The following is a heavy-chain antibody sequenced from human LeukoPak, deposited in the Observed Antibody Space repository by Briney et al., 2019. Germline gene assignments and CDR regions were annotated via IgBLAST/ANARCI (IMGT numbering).Heavy chain of an antibody. Sequence: GGSLRLSCAASGFTFSTYAMSWVRQAPGKGLEWVSAISGRGVSTSYADSVRGRFTISRDNSKNTLYLQMNSLRAEDTAVYYCAKTASGNWNDVSDYWGQGTLVTVSS. V-gene: IGHV3-23*01. CDR2: ISGRGVST. CDR3: AKTASGNWNDVSDY. D-gene: IGHD1-20*01. J-gene: IGHJ4*02. CDR1: GFTFSTYA.